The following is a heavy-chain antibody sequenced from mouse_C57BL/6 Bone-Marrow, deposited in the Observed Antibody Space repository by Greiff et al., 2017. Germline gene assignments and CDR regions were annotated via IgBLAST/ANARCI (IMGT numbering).Heavy chain of an antibody. D-gene: IGHD2-5*01. Sequence: VQLQQSGPELVKPGASVKISCKASGYAFSSSWMNWVQQRPGKGLEWIGRIYPGDGDTNYNGKFKGKATLTADNSSSTADMQLSSLTSEDSAVYFCARGSNWYYFDYWGQGTTLTVSS. CDR2: IYPGDGDT. CDR1: GYAFSSSW. CDR3: ARGSNWYYFDY. V-gene: IGHV1-82*01. J-gene: IGHJ2*01.